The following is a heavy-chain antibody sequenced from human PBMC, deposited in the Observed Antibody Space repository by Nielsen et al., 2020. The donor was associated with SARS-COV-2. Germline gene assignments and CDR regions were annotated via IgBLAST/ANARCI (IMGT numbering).Heavy chain of an antibody. CDR3: AKVHLGSSGWGPNGMDV. CDR1: GFTFSNYD. D-gene: IGHD6-19*01. Sequence: GESLKISCEVSGFTFSNYDMQWVRQVTGKGLEWVSSIGRAGDTHYSGSVKGRFTISRESAKNSLYLQMNSLRVEDTAVYYCAKVHLGSSGWGPNGMDVWGQGTTVTVSS. V-gene: IGHV3-13*04. CDR2: IGRAGDT. J-gene: IGHJ6*02.